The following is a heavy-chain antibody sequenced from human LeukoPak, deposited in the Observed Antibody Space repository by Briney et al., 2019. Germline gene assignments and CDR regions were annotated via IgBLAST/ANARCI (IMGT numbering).Heavy chain of an antibody. V-gene: IGHV1-46*01. CDR3: ARSPKVSREGIAAAGY. CDR2: INPSGGST. CDR1: GYTFTSYY. Sequence: ASVKVSCKASGYTFTSYYMHWVRQAPGQGLEWMGIINPSGGSTSYAQKFQGRVTMTRDTSTSTVYMELSSLRSEDTAVYYCARSPKVSREGIAAAGYWGQGTLVIVSS. J-gene: IGHJ4*02. D-gene: IGHD6-13*01.